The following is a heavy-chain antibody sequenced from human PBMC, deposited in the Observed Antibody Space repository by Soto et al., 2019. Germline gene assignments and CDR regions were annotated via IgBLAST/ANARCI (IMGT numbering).Heavy chain of an antibody. J-gene: IGHJ5*02. D-gene: IGHD3-16*01. CDR3: ARDHFLRGRLDP. Sequence: QVQLVQSGAEVKKPGASVKVSCKASGYSFTSFGISWVRQAPGHGLEWIGWISAYNGNTNYAQNFQGRVTMTTDTSTTTAYMELWSLRSDDTAVYFCARDHFLRGRLDPGGQGTLITVSS. CDR1: GYSFTSFG. V-gene: IGHV1-18*01. CDR2: ISAYNGNT.